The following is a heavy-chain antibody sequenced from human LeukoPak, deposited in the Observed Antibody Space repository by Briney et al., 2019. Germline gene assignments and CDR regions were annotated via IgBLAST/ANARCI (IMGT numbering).Heavy chain of an antibody. CDR2: IYYSGST. CDR3: ARGYYDILTGYFDYYYYMDV. D-gene: IGHD3-9*01. CDR1: GGSISSYY. V-gene: IGHV4-59*01. Sequence: PSETLSLTCTVSGGSISSYYWSWIRQPPGKGLEWIGYIYYSGSTNYNPSLKSRVTISVDTSKNQFSLKLSSVTAADTAAYYCARGYYDILTGYFDYYYYMDVWGKGTTVTISS. J-gene: IGHJ6*03.